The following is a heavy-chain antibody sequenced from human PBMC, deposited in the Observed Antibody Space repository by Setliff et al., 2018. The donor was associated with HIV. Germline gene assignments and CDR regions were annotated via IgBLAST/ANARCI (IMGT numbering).Heavy chain of an antibody. CDR3: ARVPSGAAGLVRAGLYF. CDR1: GYSFTAYG. D-gene: IGHD6-25*01. J-gene: IGHJ4*01. V-gene: IGHV1-18*01. CDR2: INIDSGRT. Sequence: GASVKVSCKASGYSFTAYGISWVRQAPGQGFEWMGWINIDSGRTNFAQKFQDRVTVTTDTSTNTTYMELRGLRSDDTATYYCARVPSGAAGLVRAGLYFWGQGTLVTVSS.